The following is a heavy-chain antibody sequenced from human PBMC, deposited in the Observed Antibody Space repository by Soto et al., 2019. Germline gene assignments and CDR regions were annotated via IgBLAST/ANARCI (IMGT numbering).Heavy chain of an antibody. CDR2: ISGSGGST. CDR1: GFTFRNYA. CDR3: AKDQGYCSGGSCYPDAFDI. V-gene: IGHV3-23*01. Sequence: GGSLRLSCAASGFTFRNYAMTWVRQAPGKGLEWVSAISGSGGSTYYADSVEGRFTISRDNSKNTLYLQMNSLRAEDTAVYHCAKDQGYCSGGSCYPDAFDIWGQGTMVTVSS. D-gene: IGHD2-15*01. J-gene: IGHJ3*02.